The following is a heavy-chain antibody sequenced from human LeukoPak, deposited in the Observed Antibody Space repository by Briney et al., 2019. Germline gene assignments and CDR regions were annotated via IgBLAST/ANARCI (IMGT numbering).Heavy chain of an antibody. D-gene: IGHD1-7*01. CDR1: GGSMSSSSYY. J-gene: IGHJ5*02. CDR3: ARRNWNYENWFDP. Sequence: SETLSLTCTVSGGSMSSSSYYWGWIRQPPGKGLEWIGSINYNGRTYYNPSLKSRVTISVDTTNNQFPLKVHSVNAANTAVYYCARRNWNYENWFDPWGRGTLVTVSS. V-gene: IGHV4-39*01. CDR2: INYNGRT.